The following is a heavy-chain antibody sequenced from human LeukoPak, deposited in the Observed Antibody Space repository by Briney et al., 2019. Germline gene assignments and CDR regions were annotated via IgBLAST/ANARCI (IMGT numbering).Heavy chain of an antibody. Sequence: GGSLRLSCAASGFIFSPYGMTWVRQAPGKGLEWVSTISSSDYPSYTDSVKGRFTVSRDNAKNSLYLQMTSLRAEDTAVYYCARHRTASDYWGQGTLVTVSS. CDR1: GFIFSPYG. J-gene: IGHJ4*02. V-gene: IGHV3-21*01. CDR3: ARHRTASDY. D-gene: IGHD3-16*02. CDR2: ISSSDYP.